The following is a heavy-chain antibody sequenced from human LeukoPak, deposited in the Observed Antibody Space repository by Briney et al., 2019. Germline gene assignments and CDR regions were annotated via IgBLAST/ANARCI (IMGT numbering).Heavy chain of an antibody. CDR1: GYSFTSHW. V-gene: IGHV5-51*01. CDR2: IYPGDSDT. CDR3: ARHLSGPSYQYWYFDL. J-gene: IGHJ2*01. D-gene: IGHD2-2*01. Sequence: GESLKISCKGAGYSFTSHWITWVRQMPGKGLEWMGIIYPGDSDTRYSPSFQGQVTISADKSISTAYLQWSSLKASDTAMYYCARHLSGPSYQYWYFDLWGRGTLVTVSS.